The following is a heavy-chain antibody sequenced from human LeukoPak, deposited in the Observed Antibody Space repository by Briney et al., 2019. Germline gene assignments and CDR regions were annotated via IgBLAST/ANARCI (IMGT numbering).Heavy chain of an antibody. CDR1: GFTFSSYA. CDR3: AKAGVHSSGSY. V-gene: IGHV3-23*05. D-gene: IGHD6-19*01. J-gene: IGHJ4*02. CDR2: IINSGSST. Sequence: GGSLRLSXAVSGFTFSSYAMSWVCQAPGKGLEWVSSIINSGSSTYYADSVKGRFTISRDNSKNTLYLQMYSLRAEDTAVYYCAKAGVHSSGSYWGQGTLVTVAS.